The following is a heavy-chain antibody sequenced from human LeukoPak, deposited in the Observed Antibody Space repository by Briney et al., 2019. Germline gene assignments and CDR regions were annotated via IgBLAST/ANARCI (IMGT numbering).Heavy chain of an antibody. CDR3: ARDISYYGSGSYYSHYYYYMDV. D-gene: IGHD3-10*01. CDR2: ISSSGSTI. V-gene: IGHV3-11*04. J-gene: IGHJ6*03. Sequence: PGGSLRLSCAASGFTFSDYYMSWIRQAPGKGLEWVSYISSSGSTIYCADSVKGRFTISRDNAKNSLYLQMNSLRAEDTAVYYCARDISYYGSGSYYSHYYYYMDVWGKGTTVTVSS. CDR1: GFTFSDYY.